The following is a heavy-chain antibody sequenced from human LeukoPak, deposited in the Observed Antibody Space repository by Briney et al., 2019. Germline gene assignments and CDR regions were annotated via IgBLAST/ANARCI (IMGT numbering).Heavy chain of an antibody. D-gene: IGHD3-10*01. Sequence: SETLSLTCTVSGYSISNGYYWSWTRQPAGKGLEWIGRIYTSGSTNYNPSLKSRVTISVDTSKNQFSLKLSSETAADTAVYYCARDELSSWFDPWGQGTLVTVSS. CDR1: GYSISNGYY. J-gene: IGHJ5*02. CDR3: ARDELSSWFDP. V-gene: IGHV4-61*02. CDR2: IYTSGST.